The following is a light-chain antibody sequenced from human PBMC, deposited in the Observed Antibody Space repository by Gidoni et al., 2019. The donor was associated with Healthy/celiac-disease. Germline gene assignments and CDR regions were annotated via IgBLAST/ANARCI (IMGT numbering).Light chain of an antibody. CDR2: CAS. V-gene: IGKV4-1*01. CDR3: QQYYSTPWT. J-gene: IGKJ1*01. Sequence: DIVMTQHPDYLAASLGERATINGKSSQSVLYSSNNQYYLAWYQQKPVQPPNLLIDCASTRESGVPDRCSGCGSGTDFTLTISSLQAEDVAVYYCQQYYSTPWTFGQGTKVEIK. CDR1: QSVLYSSNNQYY.